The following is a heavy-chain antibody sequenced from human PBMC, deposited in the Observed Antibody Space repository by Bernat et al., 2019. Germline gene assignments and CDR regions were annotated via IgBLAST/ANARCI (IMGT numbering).Heavy chain of an antibody. V-gene: IGHV3-43*02. CDR3: AKDNAGGESDAFDI. D-gene: IGHD2-21*01. CDR2: ISGDGGST. CDR1: GFTFDDYA. J-gene: IGHJ3*02. Sequence: EVQLVESGGGVVQPGGSLRLSCAASGFTFDDYAMHWVRQAPGKGLEWVSLISGDGGSTYYADSVKSRFTISRDNSKNSLYLQMNSLRTEDTALYYCAKDNAGGESDAFDIWGQGTMVTVSS.